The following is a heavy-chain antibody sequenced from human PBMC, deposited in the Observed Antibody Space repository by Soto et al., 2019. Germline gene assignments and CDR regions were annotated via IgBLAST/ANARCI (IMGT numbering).Heavy chain of an antibody. CDR3: ASQGRDYYYYGMDV. Sequence: PSETLSLTCAVSGGSISSSNWWSWVRQPPGKGLEWIGEIYHSGSTNYNPSLKSRVTISVDKSKNQFSLKLSSVTAADTAVYYCASQGRDYYYYGMDVWGQGTTVTVFS. CDR1: GGSISSSNW. V-gene: IGHV4-4*02. CDR2: IYHSGST. J-gene: IGHJ6*02.